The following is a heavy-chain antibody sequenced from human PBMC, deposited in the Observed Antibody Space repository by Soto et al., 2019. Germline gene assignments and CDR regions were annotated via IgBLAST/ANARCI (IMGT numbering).Heavy chain of an antibody. Sequence: XGSLRLACAAAGVSFSSYDLHWVRQAPGKGLEWVAVISYDGSQRYYADSVKGRFTISRDNSKNTLYLQMNSLRGEDKAVYYCAKDLVGGVRYYYGMDVWGQGATVTVSS. CDR1: GVSFSSYD. V-gene: IGHV3-30*18. CDR3: AKDLVGGVRYYYGMDV. D-gene: IGHD1-26*01. CDR2: ISYDGSQR. J-gene: IGHJ6*02.